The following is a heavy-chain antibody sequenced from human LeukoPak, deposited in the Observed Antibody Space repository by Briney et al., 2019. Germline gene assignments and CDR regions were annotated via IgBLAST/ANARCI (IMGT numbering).Heavy chain of an antibody. D-gene: IGHD6-6*01. Sequence: SGGSLRLSCAASGFTFDDYAMNWVRQAPGKGLEWVSGISWNSGSIGYADSVKGRFTISRDNAKNSLYLQMNSLRAEDTALYYCARVQLVDYYYYSYMDVWGKGTTVTVSS. CDR3: ARVQLVDYYYYSYMDV. V-gene: IGHV3-9*01. J-gene: IGHJ6*03. CDR2: ISWNSGSI. CDR1: GFTFDDYA.